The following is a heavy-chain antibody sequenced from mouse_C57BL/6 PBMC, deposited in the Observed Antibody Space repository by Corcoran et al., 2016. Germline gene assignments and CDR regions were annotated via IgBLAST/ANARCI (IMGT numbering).Heavy chain of an antibody. CDR1: GYTFTTYG. Sequence: QIQLVQSGPELKKPGETVKISCKASGYTFTTYGMSWVKQAPGKGLKWMGWINTYSGVPTYADDFKGRFAFSLETSASTAYLQINNLKNEDTATYFCARRDSSGYVHYFDYWGQGTTLTVSS. D-gene: IGHD3-2*02. CDR3: ARRDSSGYVHYFDY. V-gene: IGHV9-3*01. J-gene: IGHJ2*01. CDR2: INTYSGVP.